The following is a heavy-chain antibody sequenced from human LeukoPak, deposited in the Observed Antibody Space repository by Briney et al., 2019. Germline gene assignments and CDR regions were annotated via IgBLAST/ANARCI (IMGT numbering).Heavy chain of an antibody. CDR1: AGSISSGDSY. CDR2: VYYSGST. D-gene: IGHD2-2*01. CDR3: ARDHIVVVPGVGESAYYYYYYGTDV. V-gene: IGHV4-30-4*08. J-gene: IGHJ6*04. Sequence: SETRSLTCTVHAGSISSGDSYWSWIRQPPGKGLEWIGYVYYSGSTYYNPSLKRPGTISVHTSKSQSSLKLSSVTAAHTAVYSCARDHIVVVPGVGESAYYYYYYGTDVWGKPTTATAPS.